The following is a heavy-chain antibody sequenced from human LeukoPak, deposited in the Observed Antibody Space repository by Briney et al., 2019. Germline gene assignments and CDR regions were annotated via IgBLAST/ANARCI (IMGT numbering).Heavy chain of an antibody. V-gene: IGHV1-18*01. D-gene: IGHD3-10*01. Sequence: ASVKVSCKASGYTFTSYGISWVRQAPGQGLEWMGWISAYNGNTHYAQKLQGRVTMTTDTSTSTAYMELRSLRSDDTAVYYCARDFGSGSYYPWWFDLWGQGTLVTVSS. CDR3: ARDFGSGSYYPWWFDL. CDR2: ISAYNGNT. CDR1: GYTFTSYG. J-gene: IGHJ5*02.